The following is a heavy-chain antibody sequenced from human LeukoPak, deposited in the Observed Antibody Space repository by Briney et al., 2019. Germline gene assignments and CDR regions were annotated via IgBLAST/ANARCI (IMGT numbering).Heavy chain of an antibody. V-gene: IGHV1-69*05. CDR3: ARDLSGNYYDSSGYPLGAFDI. J-gene: IGHJ3*02. Sequence: ALVKVSCKASGGTFSSYAISWVRQAPGQGLEWMGGIIPIFGTANYAQKFQGRVTITTDESTSTAYMELSSLRSEDTAVYYCARDLSGNYYDSSGYPLGAFDIWGQGTMVTVSS. CDR1: GGTFSSYA. D-gene: IGHD3-22*01. CDR2: IIPIFGTA.